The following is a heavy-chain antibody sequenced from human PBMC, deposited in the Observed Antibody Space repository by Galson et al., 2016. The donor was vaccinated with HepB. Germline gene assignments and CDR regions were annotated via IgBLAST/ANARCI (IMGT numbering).Heavy chain of an antibody. CDR1: GGSITDNW. Sequence: ETLSLTCAVSGGSITDNWWSWVRQPPGKGLEWIGEIYHTGSINYNPSLKTRVTISVEKSKNQFSLKLTSMTAADTAVYSCARFTRFQYDRSGYVWFDPWGQGTLVTVSS. V-gene: IGHV4-4*01. D-gene: IGHD3-22*01. CDR2: IYHTGSI. J-gene: IGHJ5*02. CDR3: ARFTRFQYDRSGYVWFDP.